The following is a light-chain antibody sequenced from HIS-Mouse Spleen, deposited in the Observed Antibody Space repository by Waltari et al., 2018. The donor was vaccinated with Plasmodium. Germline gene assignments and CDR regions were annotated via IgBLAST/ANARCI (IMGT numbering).Light chain of an antibody. CDR2: AAS. CDR1: HGISNY. CDR3: LQHNSYPRT. J-gene: IGKJ1*01. V-gene: IGKV1-17*03. Sequence: DIQMTQSPSAMSASVGGRATITCRASHGISNYLACFQQKPGKVPQRLIYAASSLQSGVPSRVSGSGSGTEFTLTIGSLQPEDYATYYCLQHNSYPRTFGQGTKVEIK.